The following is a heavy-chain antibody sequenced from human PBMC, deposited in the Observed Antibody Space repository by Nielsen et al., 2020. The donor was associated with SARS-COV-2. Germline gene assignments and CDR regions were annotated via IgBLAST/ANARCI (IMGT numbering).Heavy chain of an antibody. CDR2: ISAYSGNT. D-gene: IGHD3-16*01. Sequence: ASVKVSCKASGYTFNSYGISWVRQAPGQGLEWMGWISAYSGNTNYAQNLQGRVTMTTDTSTRTAYMELRSLGSDDTAMYYCARVTVSGGATDYWGQGTLVTVSS. V-gene: IGHV1-18*01. J-gene: IGHJ4*02. CDR1: GYTFNSYG. CDR3: ARVTVSGGATDY.